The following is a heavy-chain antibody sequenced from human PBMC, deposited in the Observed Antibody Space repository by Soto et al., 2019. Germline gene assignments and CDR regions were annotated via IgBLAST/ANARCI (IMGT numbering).Heavy chain of an antibody. V-gene: IGHV4-31*03. J-gene: IGHJ3*02. CDR2: IYYSGST. D-gene: IGHD4-17*01. CDR1: GGSISSGGYY. Sequence: SETLSLTCTVSGGSISSGGYYWSWIRQHPGKGLEWIGYIYYSGSTYYNPSLKSRVTISVDTSKNQLSLKLSSVTAADTAVYYCARDDYGDYGDAFDIWGQGTMVTVSS. CDR3: ARDDYGDYGDAFDI.